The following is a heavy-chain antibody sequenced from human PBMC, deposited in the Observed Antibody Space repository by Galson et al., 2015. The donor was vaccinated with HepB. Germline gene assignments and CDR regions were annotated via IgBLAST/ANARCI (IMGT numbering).Heavy chain of an antibody. D-gene: IGHD5-24*01. V-gene: IGHV3-23*01. CDR1: EFTFNSYA. J-gene: IGHJ3*02. CDR3: AQTRDGYNPSSAFDI. CDR2: ISGSGTIA. Sequence: SLRLSCAASEFTFNSYAVNWIRQSPGRGLEWVSAISGSGTIAYYEDSVRGRFTISRDTSKNTVYLQMNSLKADDTAVYYCAQTRDGYNPSSAFDIWGQGTMVTVSS.